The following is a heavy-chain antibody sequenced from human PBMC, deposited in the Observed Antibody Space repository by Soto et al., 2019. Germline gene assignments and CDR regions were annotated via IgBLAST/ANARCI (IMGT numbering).Heavy chain of an antibody. CDR1: GGSFSGYY. CDR2: INDSGGT. D-gene: IGHD3-3*01. Sequence: SETLSLTCAVYGGSFSGYYWTWIRQPPGKGLEWIGEINDSGGTDYNPSLKSRVTISLDTSKNQLSLRAEDTAVYFCARDGRDFWNGYYTAYWFDTWGQGTLVTVSS. V-gene: IGHV4-34*01. J-gene: IGHJ5*02. CDR3: ARDGRDFWNGYYTAYWFDT.